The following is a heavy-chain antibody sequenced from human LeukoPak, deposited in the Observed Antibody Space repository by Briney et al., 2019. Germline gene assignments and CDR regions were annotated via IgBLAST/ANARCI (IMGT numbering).Heavy chain of an antibody. D-gene: IGHD4-11*01. CDR3: ARQGRIMTTGSFDI. Sequence: PSETLSLTCTVSGGSISSSSYYWGWLRQPPGKGLEWIVSIYYSGSTYYNPSLNSRVTISVDTSKNQFSLKLSSVTAADTAVYYCARQGRIMTTGSFDIWGQGTMVTVSS. CDR1: GGSISSSSYY. CDR2: IYYSGST. V-gene: IGHV4-39*01. J-gene: IGHJ3*02.